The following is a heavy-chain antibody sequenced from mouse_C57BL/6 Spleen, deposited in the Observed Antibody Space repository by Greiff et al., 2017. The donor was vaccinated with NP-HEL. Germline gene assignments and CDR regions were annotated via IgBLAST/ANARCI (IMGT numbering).Heavy chain of an antibody. CDR1: GYAFSSYW. CDR3: ARDGNPYYFDY. CDR2: IYPGDGDT. Sequence: QVHVKQSGAELVKPGASVKISCKASGYAFSSYWMNWVKQRPGKGLEWIGQIYPGDGDTNYNGKFKGKATLTADKSSSTAYMQLSSLTSEDSAVYFCARDGNPYYFDYWGQGTTLTVSS. D-gene: IGHD2-1*01. V-gene: IGHV1-80*01. J-gene: IGHJ2*01.